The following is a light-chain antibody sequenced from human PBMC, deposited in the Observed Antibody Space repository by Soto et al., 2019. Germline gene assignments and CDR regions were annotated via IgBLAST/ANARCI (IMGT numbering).Light chain of an antibody. CDR3: QQSYNMIT. V-gene: IGKV3-11*01. J-gene: IGKJ5*01. Sequence: EIVFAPAPATPAFFSLASATLSFRASQTVGRSLAWYQQKPGKAPRLLISNASNRATGIPARFAGSGSGTEFTLTISSLATEDFAVYYCQQSYNMITFGQGTRLEIK. CDR1: QTVGRS. CDR2: NAS.